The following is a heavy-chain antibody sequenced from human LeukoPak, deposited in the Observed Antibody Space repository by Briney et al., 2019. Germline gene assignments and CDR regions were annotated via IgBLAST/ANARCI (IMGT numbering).Heavy chain of an antibody. CDR3: TTGLRAADTN. CDR2: IKSKTDGGTT. V-gene: IGHV3-15*01. D-gene: IGHD6-13*01. CDR1: GFTFSNTW. Sequence: GSLRLSCAASGFTFSNTWMSWVRQAPGKGLEWVGRIKSKTDGGTTDYAAPVKGRFTISRDDSKNTLYLQMNSLKTEDTAVYSCTTGLRAADTNWGPGTLVTVSS. J-gene: IGHJ4*02.